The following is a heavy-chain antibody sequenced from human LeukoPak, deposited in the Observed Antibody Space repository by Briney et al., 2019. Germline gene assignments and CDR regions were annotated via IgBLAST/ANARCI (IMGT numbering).Heavy chain of an antibody. CDR3: ARGIAAAGTGTFYYFDY. CDR1: GGSISSYY. V-gene: IGHV4-4*07. CDR2: IYTSGST. J-gene: IGHJ4*02. Sequence: SETLSLTSTVSGGSISSYYWSWIRQPAGKGLEWIGRIYTSGSTNYNPSLKSRVTMSVDTSKNQFSLKLSSVTAADTAVYYCARGIAAAGTGTFYYFDYWGQGTLVTVSS. D-gene: IGHD6-13*01.